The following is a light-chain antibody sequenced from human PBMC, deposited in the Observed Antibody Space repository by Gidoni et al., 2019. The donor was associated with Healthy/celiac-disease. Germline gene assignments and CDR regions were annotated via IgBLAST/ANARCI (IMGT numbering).Light chain of an antibody. V-gene: IGKV3-20*01. CDR3: QQYGSSPWT. J-gene: IGKJ1*01. CDR1: QRVSSSY. Sequence: DIVLTQSPGTLSLSPGERAPLSCRASQRVSSSYLAWYQQKPCQAPRLLIYGASSRATGIPDRFSGSGSGTDFTLTISRLEPEDFAVYYCQQYGSSPWTFGQGTKVEIK. CDR2: GAS.